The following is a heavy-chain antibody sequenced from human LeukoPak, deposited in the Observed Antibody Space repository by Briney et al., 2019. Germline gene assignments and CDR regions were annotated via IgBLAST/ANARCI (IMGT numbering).Heavy chain of an antibody. CDR1: GFTFSSYA. Sequence: PGRSLRLSCAASGFTFSSYAMHWVRQAPGKGLEWVSGISGSGDNTYYADSVKGRFTISRDNSKNTLYVQVNSLGTEDTAAYHCAKGSYYDSSGSFYFDYWGQGTLVTVSS. V-gene: IGHV3-23*01. J-gene: IGHJ4*02. CDR2: ISGSGDNT. CDR3: AKGSYYDSSGSFYFDY. D-gene: IGHD3-22*01.